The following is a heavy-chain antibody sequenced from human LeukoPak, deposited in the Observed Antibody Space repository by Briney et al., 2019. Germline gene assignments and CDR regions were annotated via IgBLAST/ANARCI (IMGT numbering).Heavy chain of an antibody. CDR2: ISGSGGST. Sequence: GGSLRLSCAASGFTFSSYAMSWVRQAPGKGLEWLSTISGSGGSTYYADSVKGRFTISRDNSKNTLYLQMNSLRAEDTAVYYCAKERIAAAGILLDAFDIWGQGTLVTVSS. D-gene: IGHD6-13*01. J-gene: IGHJ3*02. V-gene: IGHV3-23*01. CDR1: GFTFSSYA. CDR3: AKERIAAAGILLDAFDI.